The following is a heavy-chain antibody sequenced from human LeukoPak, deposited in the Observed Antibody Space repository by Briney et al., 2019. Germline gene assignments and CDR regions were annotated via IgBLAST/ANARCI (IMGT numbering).Heavy chain of an antibody. V-gene: IGHV3-23*01. CDR3: AKDREFSAVAGTGYFDP. D-gene: IGHD6-19*01. Sequence: GGSLRLSCAASEFTFSSYAMTWVRQAPGKGLEWVSAISGSGGSTYYADSVKGRFTISRDNSNNTLYLQMNTLRVEDTAVYYCAKDREFSAVAGTGYFDPWGQGTLVTVSS. CDR2: ISGSGGST. CDR1: EFTFSSYA. J-gene: IGHJ5*02.